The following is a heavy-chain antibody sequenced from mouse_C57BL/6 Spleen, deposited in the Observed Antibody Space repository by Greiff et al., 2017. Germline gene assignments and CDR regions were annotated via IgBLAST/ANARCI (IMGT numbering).Heavy chain of an antibody. J-gene: IGHJ1*03. D-gene: IGHD1-1*01. V-gene: IGHV5-16*01. CDR3: ARDGTTVVASPYWYFDV. Sequence: DVKLVESEGGLVQPGSSMKLSCTASGFTFSDYYMAWVRQVPEKGLEWVANINYDGSSTYYLDSLKSRFIISRDNAKNILYLQMSSLKSEDTATYYCARDGTTVVASPYWYFDVWGTGTTVTVSS. CDR1: GFTFSDYY. CDR2: INYDGSST.